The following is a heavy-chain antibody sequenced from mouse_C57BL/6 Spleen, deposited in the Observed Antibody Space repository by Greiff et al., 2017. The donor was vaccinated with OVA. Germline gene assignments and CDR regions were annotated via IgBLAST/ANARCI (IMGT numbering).Heavy chain of an antibody. CDR3: ARSGTGTFAY. D-gene: IGHD4-1*01. Sequence: QVQLQQSGAELVMPGASVKLSCKASGYTFTSYWMHWVKQRPGQGLEWIGEIDPSDSYTNYNQKFKGKSTLTVDKSSSTAYMQLSSLTSEDAAVYYCARSGTGTFAYWGQGTLVTVSA. CDR2: IDPSDSYT. J-gene: IGHJ3*01. V-gene: IGHV1-69*01. CDR1: GYTFTSYW.